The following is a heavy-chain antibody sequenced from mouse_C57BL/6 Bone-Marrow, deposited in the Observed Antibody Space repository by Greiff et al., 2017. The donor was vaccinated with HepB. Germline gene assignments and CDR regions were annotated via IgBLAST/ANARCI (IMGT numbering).Heavy chain of an antibody. CDR1: GFSFNTYA. Sequence: EVQLVESGGGLVQPKGSLKLSCAASGFSFNTYAMNWVRQAPGKGLEWVARIRSKSNNYATYYADSVKDRFTISRDDSESMLYLQMNNLKTEDTAMYYCVRHAGYFLFAYWGQGTLVTVSA. CDR3: VRHAGYFLFAY. V-gene: IGHV10-1*01. D-gene: IGHD2-3*01. J-gene: IGHJ3*01. CDR2: IRSKSNNYAT.